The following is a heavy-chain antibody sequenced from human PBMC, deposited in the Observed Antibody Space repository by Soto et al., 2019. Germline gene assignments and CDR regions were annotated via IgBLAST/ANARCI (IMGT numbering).Heavy chain of an antibody. V-gene: IGHV3-7*04. CDR2: TRQDGGQS. J-gene: IGHJ4*02. Sequence: GGSLRLSCEASGFTLSSYWMSWIRQAPGKGLEWVANTRQDGGQSYLVDSVQGRFTISRDNAKNSVYLQMNSLRAEDTAVYYCARGGYSGYDSDVYDYWGQGTLVTVSS. D-gene: IGHD5-12*01. CDR3: ARGGYSGYDSDVYDY. CDR1: GFTLSSYW.